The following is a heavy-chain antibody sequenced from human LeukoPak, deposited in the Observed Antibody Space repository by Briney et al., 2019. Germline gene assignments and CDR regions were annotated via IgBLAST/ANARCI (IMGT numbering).Heavy chain of an antibody. CDR3: AKPEGEVVTPYDAFDI. CDR1: GFTFSSYA. CDR2: ISGSGGST. V-gene: IGHV3-23*01. D-gene: IGHD2-15*01. Sequence: GGALRLSCAASGFTFSSYAMSWVRHAPAKGLEWVSAISGSGGSTYYADSVKGRFTISRDNSKNTLYLQMNSLRAEDTAVYYCAKPEGEVVTPYDAFDIWGQGTMVTVSS. J-gene: IGHJ3*02.